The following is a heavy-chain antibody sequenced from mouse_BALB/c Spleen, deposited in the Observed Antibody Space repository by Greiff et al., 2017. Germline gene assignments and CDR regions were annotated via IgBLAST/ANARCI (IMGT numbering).Heavy chain of an antibody. CDR1: GYTFTSYW. Sequence: LQESGAELARPGASVKLSCKASGYTFTSYWMQWVKQRPGQGLEWIGAIYPGDGDTRYTQKFKGKATLTADKSSSTAYMELSSVASEASAVYYCARFEYTADNAMDYWGQGTSVTVSS. CDR2: IYPGDGDT. J-gene: IGHJ4*01. D-gene: IGHD5-1*01. V-gene: IGHV1-87*01. CDR3: ARFEYTADNAMDY.